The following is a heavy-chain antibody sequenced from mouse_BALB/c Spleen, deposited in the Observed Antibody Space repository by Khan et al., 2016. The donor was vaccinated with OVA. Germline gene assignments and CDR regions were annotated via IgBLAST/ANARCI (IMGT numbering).Heavy chain of an antibody. J-gene: IGHJ2*01. V-gene: IGHV3-2*02. CDR1: GYSITSGYA. CDR2: ISYSGVP. CDR3: ACGSDYGYYFDY. Sequence: EVQLQESGPGLVKPSQSLSLTCTVTGYSITSGYAWNWLRQFPGNKLEWMGYISYSGVPSYTPSLKSRFSITRDTSKNQFFLQLNSVTTEDTATYYGACGSDYGYYFDYWGQGTTLTVSS. D-gene: IGHD2-13*01.